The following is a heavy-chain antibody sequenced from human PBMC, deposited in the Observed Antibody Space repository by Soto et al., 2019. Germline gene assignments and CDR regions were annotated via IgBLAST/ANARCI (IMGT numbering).Heavy chain of an antibody. CDR1: GASISGFY. CDR2: TYATGTT. Sequence: SSGTLSLTCTVSGASISGFYWSWIRKSAGKGLEWIGRTYATGTTDYNPSLKSRVMMSVDTSKKQFSLKLRSVTAADTAVYYCVRDGTKTLRDWFDPWGQGISVTVSS. J-gene: IGHJ5*02. V-gene: IGHV4-4*07. D-gene: IGHD1-1*01. CDR3: VRDGTKTLRDWFDP.